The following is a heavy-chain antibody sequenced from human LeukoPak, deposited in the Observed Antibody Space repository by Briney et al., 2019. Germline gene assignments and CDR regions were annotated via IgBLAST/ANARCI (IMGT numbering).Heavy chain of an antibody. CDR2: ISAYNGNT. V-gene: IGHV1-18*01. D-gene: IGHD3-9*01. J-gene: IGHJ6*02. Sequence: ASVKVSCKASGYTFTSYGIRWVRQAPGQGLEWMGWISAYNGNTNYAQKLQGRVTMTTDTSTSTAYMELRSLRSDDTAVYYCARRAVYYDILTGYYSYYGMDVWGQGTTVTVSS. CDR3: ARRAVYYDILTGYYSYYGMDV. CDR1: GYTFTSYG.